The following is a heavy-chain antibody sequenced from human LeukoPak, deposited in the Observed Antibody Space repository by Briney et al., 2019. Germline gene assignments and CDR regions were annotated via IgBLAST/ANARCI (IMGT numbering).Heavy chain of an antibody. CDR2: IWYGGSNK. D-gene: IGHD1-26*01. J-gene: IGHJ1*01. CDR1: GFTFSSYG. Sequence: GGSLRLSCAASGFTFSSYGMHWVRQAPGKGLEWVAVIWYGGSNKYYADSVKGRFTISRDNSKNTLYLQMNSLRAEDTAVYYCAKDRVPYSGSYQQYFQHWGQGTLVTVSS. V-gene: IGHV3-30*02. CDR3: AKDRVPYSGSYQQYFQH.